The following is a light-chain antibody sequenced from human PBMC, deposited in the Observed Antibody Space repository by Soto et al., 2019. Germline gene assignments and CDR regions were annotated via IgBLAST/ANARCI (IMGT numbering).Light chain of an antibody. CDR3: CSYAATNTLV. CDR1: SSDVGSNNL. J-gene: IGLJ3*02. V-gene: IGLV2-23*02. CDR2: DVT. Sequence: QSVLTQPASVSGSPGQSFTISCTGTSSDVGSNNLVSWYQQHPGKAPKLMIYDVTKRPSGISNRFAGSKSDNTASLTTSGLQAEDEADYYCCSYAATNTLVFGAGTKVTV.